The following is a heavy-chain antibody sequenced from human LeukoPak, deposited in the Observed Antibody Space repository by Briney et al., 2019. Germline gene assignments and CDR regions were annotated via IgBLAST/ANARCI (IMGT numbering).Heavy chain of an antibody. D-gene: IGHD2-2*01. CDR1: GDSISNYGSY. J-gene: IGHJ4*02. Sequence: SETLSLTCVVSGDSISNYGSYWSWIRHHPKKGLEWMGYINHRGTTYYSPSLKTRLALSLDVSKNLLSLNLTSVTAADTAIYFCARAPIRLGPAEELWGQGILVTVSS. CDR2: INHRGTT. V-gene: IGHV4-31*11. CDR3: ARAPIRLGPAEEL.